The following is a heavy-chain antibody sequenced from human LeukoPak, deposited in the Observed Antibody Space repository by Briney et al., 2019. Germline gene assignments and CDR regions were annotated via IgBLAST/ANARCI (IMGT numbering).Heavy chain of an antibody. D-gene: IGHD5-18*01. J-gene: IGHJ4*02. V-gene: IGHV3-48*01. CDR1: GFTVSSDS. CDR3: ARDGYGGHYFDY. CDR2: ISSYRSSI. Sequence: PGGSLRLSCAASGFTVSSDSMNWVRQAPGKGLEWVSYISSYRSSIYYADSVKGRFSISRDNAKNSLYLQMNSLRAEDTAVYYCARDGYGGHYFDYGGQGTLVTVPS.